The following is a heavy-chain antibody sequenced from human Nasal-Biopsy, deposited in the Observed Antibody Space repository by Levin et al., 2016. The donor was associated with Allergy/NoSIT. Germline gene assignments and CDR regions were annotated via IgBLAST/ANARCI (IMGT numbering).Heavy chain of an antibody. CDR1: GFTVSDNY. D-gene: IGHD3-10*01. J-gene: IGHJ4*02. CDR2: IYSGGST. Sequence: GGSLRLSCVGTGFTVSDNYMSWVRQAPGKGLEWVAIIYSGGSTWRADSVKDRFSISRDNSKNTVELQMNDLRVEDTAIYYCVKAQAPMVRGVIFEWWGQGTLVTVSS. CDR3: VKAQAPMVRGVIFEW. V-gene: IGHV3-66*01.